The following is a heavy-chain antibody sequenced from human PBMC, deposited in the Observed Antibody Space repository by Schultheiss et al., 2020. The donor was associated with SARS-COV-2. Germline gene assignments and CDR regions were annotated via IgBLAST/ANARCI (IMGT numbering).Heavy chain of an antibody. Sequence: SETLSLTCSVSGSSITGFFWTWIRQPPGKGLDPIGNIYYTGITKYSPSLKSRVTISIDTSKNQFSLKLGSVTAADTAVYFCARATRVESLFSVRGGSFDFWGRGALVTVSS. V-gene: IGHV4-59*01. CDR1: GSSITGFF. J-gene: IGHJ4*02. CDR2: IYYTGIT. D-gene: IGHD5-24*01. CDR3: ARATRVESLFSVRGGSFDF.